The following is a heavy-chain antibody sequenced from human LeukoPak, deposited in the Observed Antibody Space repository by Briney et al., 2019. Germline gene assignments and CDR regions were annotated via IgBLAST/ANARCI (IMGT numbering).Heavy chain of an antibody. CDR3: ARKQCSGSYCIYDY. CDR1: GYTFTGYY. CDR2: INPNSGGT. V-gene: IGHV1-2*02. J-gene: IGHJ4*02. Sequence: ASVKVSCKASGYTFTGYYMHWVRQAPGQGLEWMGWINPNSGGTNYAQKFQGRVPMTRDTSISTAYMELSRLRSGDTAVYYCARKQCSGSYCIYDYWGQGTLVTVSS. D-gene: IGHD3-10*02.